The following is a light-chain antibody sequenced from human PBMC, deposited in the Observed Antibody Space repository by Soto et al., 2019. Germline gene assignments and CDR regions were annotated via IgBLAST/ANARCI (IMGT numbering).Light chain of an antibody. J-gene: IGLJ2*01. V-gene: IGLV2-11*01. Sequence: QSALTQPRSVSGSPGQSVTISCAGTSCDVGAYNYVSWYQQYPGKAPKFIIYDVDKRPSGVPDRFSGSKSGNTASLTISGLQADDEADYYCCSFAGQDTLGIFGGGTKLTVL. CDR2: DVD. CDR1: SCDVGAYNY. CDR3: CSFAGQDTLGI.